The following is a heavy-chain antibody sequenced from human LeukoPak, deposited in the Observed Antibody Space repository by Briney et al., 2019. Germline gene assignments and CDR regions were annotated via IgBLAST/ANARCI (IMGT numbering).Heavy chain of an antibody. CDR3: AKDGDGYNEPPISIDY. J-gene: IGHJ4*02. V-gene: IGHV3-23*01. CDR2: ISGSGGST. D-gene: IGHD5-24*01. Sequence: GGTLRLSCAASGFTFSSYAMSWVRQAPGKGLEWVSAISGSGGSTYYADSVKGRFTISRDNSKNTLYLQMNSLRAEDTAVYYCAKDGDGYNEPPISIDYWGQGTLVTVSS. CDR1: GFTFSSYA.